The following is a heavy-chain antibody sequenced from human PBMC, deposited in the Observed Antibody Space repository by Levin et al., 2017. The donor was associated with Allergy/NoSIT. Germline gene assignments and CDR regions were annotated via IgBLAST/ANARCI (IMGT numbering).Heavy chain of an antibody. CDR3: ARDRRWPKRSYSSSWYWFDP. V-gene: IGHV1-2*02. D-gene: IGHD6-13*01. J-gene: IGHJ5*02. CDR1: GYTFTGYY. Sequence: GESLKISCKASGYTFTGYYMHWVRQAPGQGLEWMGWINPNSGGTNYAQKFQGRVTMTRDTSISTAYMELSRLRSDDTAVYYCARDRRWPKRSYSSSWYWFDPWGQGTLVTVSS. CDR2: INPNSGGT.